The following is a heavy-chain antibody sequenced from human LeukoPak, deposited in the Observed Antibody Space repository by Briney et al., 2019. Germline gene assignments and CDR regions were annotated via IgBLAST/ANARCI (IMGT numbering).Heavy chain of an antibody. D-gene: IGHD2-15*01. V-gene: IGHV3-74*01. CDR1: GFTFSSHS. J-gene: IGHJ4*02. CDR2: IKSDGKTI. Sequence: PGGSLRLSCTASGFTFSSHSMHWVRQVPGKGLVWVSRIKSDGKTITYADSVKGRFTISRDNSKNTLYLQMNSLRAEDTAVYYCAKDRGMFLVGYLDYWGQGTLVTVSS. CDR3: AKDRGMFLVGYLDY.